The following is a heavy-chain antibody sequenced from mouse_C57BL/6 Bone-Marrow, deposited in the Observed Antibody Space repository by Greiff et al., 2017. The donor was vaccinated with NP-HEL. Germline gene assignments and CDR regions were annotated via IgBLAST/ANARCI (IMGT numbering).Heavy chain of an antibody. Sequence: VQLQQPGAELVKPGASVKLSCKASGYTFTSYWMHWVKQRPGQGLEWIGMIHPNSGSTNYNEKFKSKATLTVDKSSSTAYMQLSSLTSEDSAVYYCARSIYYGNYDFDVWGTGTTVTVSS. CDR3: ARSIYYGNYDFDV. V-gene: IGHV1-64*01. D-gene: IGHD2-1*01. CDR2: IHPNSGST. J-gene: IGHJ1*03. CDR1: GYTFTSYW.